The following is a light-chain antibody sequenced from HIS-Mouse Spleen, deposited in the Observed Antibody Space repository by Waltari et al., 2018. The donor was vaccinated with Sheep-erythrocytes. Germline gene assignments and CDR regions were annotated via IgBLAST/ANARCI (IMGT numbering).Light chain of an antibody. CDR1: QSLLHSNGYNY. CDR2: LGS. J-gene: IGKJ3*01. CDR3: MQALQTPIYT. V-gene: IGKV2-28*01. Sequence: DIVMTQSPLSLPVTPGEPASISCRSSQSLLHSNGYNYLDWYLQKPGQSPQLLIYLGSNRASGVPDRFSGSGSGTDFTLKISRVEGEDVGVYYCMQALQTPIYTFGPGTKVDIK.